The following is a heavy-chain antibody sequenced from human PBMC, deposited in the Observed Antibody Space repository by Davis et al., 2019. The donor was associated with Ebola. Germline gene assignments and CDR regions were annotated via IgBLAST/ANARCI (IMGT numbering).Heavy chain of an antibody. CDR2: IYYSGTT. CDR3: ARGSQWLGPDY. V-gene: IGHV4-59*01. D-gene: IGHD6-19*01. J-gene: IGHJ4*02. Sequence: SETLSLTCTVSGGSFSTYYWSWVRQPPGKGLGWVGSIYYSGTTHYNPSLRGRVTISLDTSKKHSSLKLGSVTAADTAVYYCARGSQWLGPDYWGQGTLVTVSS. CDR1: GGSFSTYY.